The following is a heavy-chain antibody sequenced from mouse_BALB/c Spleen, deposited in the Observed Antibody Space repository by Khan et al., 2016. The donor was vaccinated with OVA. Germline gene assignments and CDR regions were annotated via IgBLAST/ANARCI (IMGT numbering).Heavy chain of an antibody. CDR2: IYPSDSYT. J-gene: IGHJ2*01. CDR1: GYTFTNYW. Sequence: QVQLQQPGAELVRPGASVNLSCKASGYTFTNYWINWVKQRPGQGPEWIGNIYPSDSYTNYNQKFKGKATLTVDKFSNTAYMQLSSPTSEDSAVYYCTRGDPGNFDYWGQGTTLTVSS. V-gene: IGHV1-69*02. CDR3: TRGDPGNFDY. D-gene: IGHD2-13*01.